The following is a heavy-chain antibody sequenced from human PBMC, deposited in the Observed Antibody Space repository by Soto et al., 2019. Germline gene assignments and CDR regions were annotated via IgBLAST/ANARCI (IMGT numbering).Heavy chain of an antibody. J-gene: IGHJ4*02. V-gene: IGHV3-48*02. Sequence: EVQLVESGGGLVQPGGSQRLSCAVSGFTFSIYSMNWIRQAPGKGLQWVSYMTSDTKTIHYADSVKGRFTISRDNAKHLVYLQMTSLRDEDTAVYYCARSVEGHFDYWGQGTLVTVSS. CDR2: MTSDTKTI. CDR1: GFTFSIYS. D-gene: IGHD6-19*01. CDR3: ARSVEGHFDY.